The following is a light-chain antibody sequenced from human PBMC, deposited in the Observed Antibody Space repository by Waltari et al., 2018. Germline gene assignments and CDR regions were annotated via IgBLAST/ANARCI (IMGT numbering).Light chain of an antibody. CDR2: GAS. CDR1: QTVTGSY. CDR3: QDSAT. V-gene: IGKV3-20*01. J-gene: IGKJ1*01. Sequence: EIVLTQSPGTLSVSPGERATLSCRASQTVTGSYLAWYQQKPGQAPRLLIYGASIRATGIPDRFSGSGSGTDFTLTISRLEPEDFAVYYCQDSATFGQGTKVEIK.